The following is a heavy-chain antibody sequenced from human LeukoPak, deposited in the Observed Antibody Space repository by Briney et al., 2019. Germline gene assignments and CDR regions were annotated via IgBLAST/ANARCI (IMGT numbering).Heavy chain of an antibody. V-gene: IGHV3-9*01. J-gene: IGHJ4*02. CDR1: GLTFSSHW. Sequence: GGSLRFSCAASGLTFSSHWMHWVRQPPGKGLEWVSGISWNSGSIDYADSVKGRFTISRDNAKNSLYLQMNSLRVEDTAFYYCAKDNRRHYTSGPNPDSLHWGQGALVTVSS. CDR2: ISWNSGSI. CDR3: AKDNRRHYTSGPNPDSLH. D-gene: IGHD6-19*01.